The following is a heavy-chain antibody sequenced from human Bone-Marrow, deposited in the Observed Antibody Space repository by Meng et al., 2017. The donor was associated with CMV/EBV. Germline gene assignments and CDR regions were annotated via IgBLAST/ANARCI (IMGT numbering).Heavy chain of an antibody. CDR2: IYYSGST. Sequence: SETLSLTCTVSGGSISSYYWSWIRQPPGKGLEWIGYIYYSGSTNYNPSLKSRVTISVDTSKNQFSLKLSSVTAADTAVYYCAGSGSHLDTFDYWGQGTRVTGSS. CDR3: AGSGSHLDTFDY. J-gene: IGHJ4*02. V-gene: IGHV4-59*01. CDR1: GGSISSYY. D-gene: IGHD1-26*01.